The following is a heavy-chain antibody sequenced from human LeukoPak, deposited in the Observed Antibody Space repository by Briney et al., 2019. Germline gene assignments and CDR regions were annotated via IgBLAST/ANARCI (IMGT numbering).Heavy chain of an antibody. Sequence: GSLRLSCAASGFTFSAYHINWARQAPGKGLEWISYISTTGTTIHYADSVKGRFAISRDNAKSSLYLQMNSLRDEDTAVYYCARAWQDYSGVDYWGQGTLVTVSS. CDR2: ISTTGTTI. CDR1: GFTFSAYH. CDR3: ARAWQDYSGVDY. D-gene: IGHD2-21*01. V-gene: IGHV3-48*02. J-gene: IGHJ4*02.